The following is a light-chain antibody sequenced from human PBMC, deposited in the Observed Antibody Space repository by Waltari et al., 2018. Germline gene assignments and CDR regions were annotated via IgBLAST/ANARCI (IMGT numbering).Light chain of an antibody. Sequence: DIVLTQSPGTLSSSPGERATLSCRASQSVGKSLAWYQQKPGQAPRLLIYDASSRATGIPDRFSGSGFGTDFSLTISRLEPEDFAVYYCQKYVSLPATFGQGTKVEIK. J-gene: IGKJ1*01. CDR2: DAS. CDR1: QSVGKS. CDR3: QKYVSLPAT. V-gene: IGKV3-20*01.